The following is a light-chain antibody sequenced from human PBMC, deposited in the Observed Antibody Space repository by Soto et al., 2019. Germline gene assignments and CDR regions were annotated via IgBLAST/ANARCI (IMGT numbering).Light chain of an antibody. J-gene: IGKJ4*02. CDR3: MQGTLWPPT. CDR2: STS. Sequence: DVVMTQSPLSLPVTLGQPASISCRSSQSIVYSDGNAYLSWFQQRPGQSPRRLMYSTSNRDSGVPDRFSGSGSGTDFTLTINRVEAEDVGVYYCMQGTLWPPTFGRGTKVEIK. CDR1: QSIVYSDGNAY. V-gene: IGKV2-30*01.